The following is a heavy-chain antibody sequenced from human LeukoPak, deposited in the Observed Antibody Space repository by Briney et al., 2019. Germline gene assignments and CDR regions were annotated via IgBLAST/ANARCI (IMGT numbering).Heavy chain of an antibody. D-gene: IGHD6-13*01. CDR2: IYYSGST. J-gene: IGHJ4*02. V-gene: IGHV4-61*01. Sequence: SETLSLTCTVSGGSISSSSYYWSWIRQPPGKGLEWIGYIYYSGSTNYNPSLKSRVTISVDTSKNQFSLKLSSVTAADTAVYYCASLAAAGTLAGYYYFDYWGQGTLVTVSS. CDR1: GGSISSSSYY. CDR3: ASLAAAGTLAGYYYFDY.